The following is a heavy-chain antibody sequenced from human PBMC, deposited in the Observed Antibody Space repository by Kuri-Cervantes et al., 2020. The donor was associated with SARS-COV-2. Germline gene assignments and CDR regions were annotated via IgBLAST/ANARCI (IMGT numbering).Heavy chain of an antibody. CDR2: ISGSGTGA. D-gene: IGHD1-26*01. V-gene: IGHV3-23*01. Sequence: GGSLRLSCAASGFSFSSYAMSWVRQAPGKGLEWVSVISGSGTGAYYADSVKGRFTISRDNAKNSLYLQMNSLRDEDTAVYYCAREAPCRIVGAICYGMDVWGQGTTVTRLL. J-gene: IGHJ6*02. CDR1: GFSFSSYA. CDR3: AREAPCRIVGAICYGMDV.